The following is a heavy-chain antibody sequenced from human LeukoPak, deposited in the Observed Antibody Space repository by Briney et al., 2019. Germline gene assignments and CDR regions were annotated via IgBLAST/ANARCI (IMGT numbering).Heavy chain of an antibody. V-gene: IGHV3-21*01. Sequence: SGRSLRLSCAASGFTFDDYAMHWVRQAPGKGLEWVSSISSSSSYIYYADSVKGRFTISRDNAKNSLYLQMNSLRAEDTAVYYCARVYYDSSGYPSGMDVWGQGTTVTVSS. D-gene: IGHD3-22*01. CDR1: GFTFDDYA. CDR2: ISSSSSYI. CDR3: ARVYYDSSGYPSGMDV. J-gene: IGHJ6*02.